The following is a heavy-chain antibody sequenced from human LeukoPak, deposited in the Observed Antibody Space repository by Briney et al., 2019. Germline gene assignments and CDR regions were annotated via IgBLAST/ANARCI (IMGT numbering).Heavy chain of an antibody. CDR3: AREEGAPIAAANI. V-gene: IGHV1-18*01. J-gene: IGHJ3*02. CDR1: GYTFTSFG. D-gene: IGHD6-13*01. CDR2: ISPYNGNT. Sequence: ASVKVSCKASGYTFTSFGISWVRQAPGQGLEWMGWISPYNGNTKYAQKFQGRVTMTTDTSTSTAYMELRSLRPDDTAVYYCAREEGAPIAAANIWGLGTMVTVSS.